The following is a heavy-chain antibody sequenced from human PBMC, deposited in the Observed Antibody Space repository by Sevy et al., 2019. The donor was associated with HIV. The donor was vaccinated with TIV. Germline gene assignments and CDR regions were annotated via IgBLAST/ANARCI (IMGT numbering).Heavy chain of an antibody. Sequence: GGSLRLSCAASGFTFSSYSMNWVRQAPGKGLEWVSSISSSSSYIYYADSVKGRFTISRDNAKNSLYLQMNSLRAEDTAVYYCARDRYYDILTGYSPLYYGMDVWGQGTTVTVSS. CDR1: GFTFSSYS. V-gene: IGHV3-21*01. D-gene: IGHD3-9*01. CDR3: ARDRYYDILTGYSPLYYGMDV. J-gene: IGHJ6*02. CDR2: ISSSSSYI.